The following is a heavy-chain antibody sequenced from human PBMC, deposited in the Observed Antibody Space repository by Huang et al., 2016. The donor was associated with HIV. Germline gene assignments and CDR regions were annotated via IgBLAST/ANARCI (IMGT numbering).Heavy chain of an antibody. J-gene: IGHJ3*02. CDR3: ATSTPDVGAGVLRSAFDI. D-gene: IGHD2-15*01. V-gene: IGHV1-24*01. CDR2: VDPEEGET. Sequence: QVQLVESGAELKKPGASVRVSCKVSGYTVSELSLHWVRQAPDKGLEWMGGVDPEEGETIYAQRLQGRVTMTEDTSTDTAYMELSSLRPEDTAVYYCATSTPDVGAGVLRSAFDIWGQGTMVTVSS. CDR1: GYTVSELS.